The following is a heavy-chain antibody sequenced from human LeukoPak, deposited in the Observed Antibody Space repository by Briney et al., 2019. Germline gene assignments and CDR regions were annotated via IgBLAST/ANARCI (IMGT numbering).Heavy chain of an antibody. CDR1: GYTFTSYW. V-gene: IGHV5-51*01. CDR2: IYPGDSDT. D-gene: IGHD6-19*01. Sequence: HGESLKISCKGSGYTFTSYWIGWVRQMPGKGLEWMGIIYPGDSDTRYSPSFQGQVTISAASSINTAYLQWTSLNASDTAMYYCARSSTIAVAEIYFDQWGQGTLVTVSS. J-gene: IGHJ4*02. CDR3: ARSSTIAVAEIYFDQ.